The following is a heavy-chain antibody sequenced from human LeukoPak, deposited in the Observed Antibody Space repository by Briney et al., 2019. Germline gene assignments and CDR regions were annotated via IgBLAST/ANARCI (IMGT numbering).Heavy chain of an antibody. Sequence: SVEVSCKASGGTFSSYAISWVRQAPGQGLEWMGRIIPILGIANYAQKFQGRVTITADKSTSTAYMELSSLRSEDTAVYYCARDFPGIAVAGTPRPWGQGTLVTVSS. D-gene: IGHD6-19*01. V-gene: IGHV1-69*04. CDR1: GGTFSSYA. CDR2: IIPILGIA. J-gene: IGHJ4*02. CDR3: ARDFPGIAVAGTPRP.